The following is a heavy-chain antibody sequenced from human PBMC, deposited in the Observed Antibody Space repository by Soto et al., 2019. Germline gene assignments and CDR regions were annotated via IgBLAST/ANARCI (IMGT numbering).Heavy chain of an antibody. Sequence: EVQLVQSGAEVKKPGESLKISCKSSGYSFTNYWIGWVRQMPGKGLEWMGIIYPGDSDTRYSPSFQGQVTISGDKSISTAYLQWSSLKASDSAIYDCARREATTPYFDLWGRGTLVTVSS. CDR3: ARREATTPYFDL. J-gene: IGHJ2*01. V-gene: IGHV5-51*03. CDR1: GYSFTNYW. CDR2: IYPGDSDT. D-gene: IGHD5-12*01.